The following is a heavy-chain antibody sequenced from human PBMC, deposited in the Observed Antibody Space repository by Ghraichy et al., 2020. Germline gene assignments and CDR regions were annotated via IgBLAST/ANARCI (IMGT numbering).Heavy chain of an antibody. Sequence: SETLSLTCAVYGGSFSGYYWSWIRQPPGKGLEWIGEINHSGSTNYNPSLKSRVTISVDTSKNQFSLKLSSVTAADTAVYYCARDPSIAARRTFDYWGQGTLVTVSS. D-gene: IGHD6-6*01. J-gene: IGHJ4*02. CDR2: INHSGST. CDR1: GGSFSGYY. CDR3: ARDPSIAARRTFDY. V-gene: IGHV4-34*01.